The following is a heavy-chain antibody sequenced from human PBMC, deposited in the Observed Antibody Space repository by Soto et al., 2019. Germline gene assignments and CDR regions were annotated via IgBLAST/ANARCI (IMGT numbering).Heavy chain of an antibody. CDR3: ARDRPAAGTSSFDY. CDR1: GGSISSSDW. Sequence: SETLSLTCAVSGGSISSSDWWSWVRQPPGKGLEWIGEIYHSGSTNYNPSLKSRVTISVDKSKNQFSLKLSSVTAADTAVYYCARDRPAAGTSSFDYWGQGTLVTVSS. D-gene: IGHD6-19*01. V-gene: IGHV4-4*02. J-gene: IGHJ4*02. CDR2: IYHSGST.